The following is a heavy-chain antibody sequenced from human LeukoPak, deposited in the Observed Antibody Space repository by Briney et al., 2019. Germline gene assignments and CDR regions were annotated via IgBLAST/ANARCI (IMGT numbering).Heavy chain of an antibody. J-gene: IGHJ5*02. CDR1: GFTFSSYS. V-gene: IGHV3-21*01. CDR3: AADDWFDP. D-gene: IGHD3-16*01. CDR2: ISSSSSYI. Sequence: GGSLRLSCAASGFTFSSYSMNWVRQAPGKGLEWVSSISSSSSYIYYADSVKGRFTISKDNAKNSLYLQMNSLRAQDTAVYYCAADDWFDPWGQGTLVTVSS.